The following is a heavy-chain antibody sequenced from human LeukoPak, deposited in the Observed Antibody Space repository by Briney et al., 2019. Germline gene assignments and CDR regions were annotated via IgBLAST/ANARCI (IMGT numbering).Heavy chain of an antibody. J-gene: IGHJ4*02. Sequence: SVKVSCKASGGTFSSYAISWVRQAPGQGLEWMGGIIPIFGTANYAQKFQGRVTMTRDMSTSTVYMELSSLRSEDTAVYYCARDLSGYYDSSGYYPDHLFDYWGQGTLVTVSS. V-gene: IGHV1-69*05. CDR2: IIPIFGTA. CDR1: GGTFSSYA. CDR3: ARDLSGYYDSSGYYPDHLFDY. D-gene: IGHD3-22*01.